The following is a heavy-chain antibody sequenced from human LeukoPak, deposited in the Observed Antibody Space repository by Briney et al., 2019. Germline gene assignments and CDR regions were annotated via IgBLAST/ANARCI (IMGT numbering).Heavy chain of an antibody. CDR1: GYTFTGYY. J-gene: IGHJ4*02. CDR3: ARDSGAVGATPDY. D-gene: IGHD1-26*01. CDR2: INPNSGGT. V-gene: IGHV1-2*02. Sequence: ASVTVSCKASGYTFTGYYMHWVRQAPGQGLEWMGWINPNSGGTNYAQKFQGRVTMTRDTSISTAYMELSRLRSDDTAVYYCARDSGAVGATPDYWGQGTLVTVSS.